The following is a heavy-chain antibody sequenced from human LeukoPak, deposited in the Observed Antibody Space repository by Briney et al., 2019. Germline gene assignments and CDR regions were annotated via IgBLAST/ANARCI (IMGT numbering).Heavy chain of an antibody. CDR2: ISGSGVST. V-gene: IGHV3-23*01. D-gene: IGHD6-6*01. J-gene: IGHJ4*02. Sequence: GGSLRLSCAASGFTFSSYAMSWVRQAPGKGLEWVSGISGSGVSTYYADSVKGRFTISRDNSKNTLYLQMNSLRAEDTAVYYCAKELEYSSSPDYWGQGTLVTVSS. CDR3: AKELEYSSSPDY. CDR1: GFTFSSYA.